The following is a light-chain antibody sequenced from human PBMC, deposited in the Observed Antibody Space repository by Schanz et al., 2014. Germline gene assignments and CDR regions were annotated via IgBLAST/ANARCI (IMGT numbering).Light chain of an antibody. Sequence: QSALTQPASVSGSPGQSITISCTGTSSDVGGYNYVSWYQQHPGKAPKLMIYDVSNRPSGVPDRFSGSKSGNTASLTISGLQAEDEADYHCCSYAGSYTEVFGGGTKLTVL. CDR1: SSDVGGYNY. J-gene: IGLJ2*01. CDR3: CSYAGSYTEV. V-gene: IGLV2-11*01. CDR2: DVS.